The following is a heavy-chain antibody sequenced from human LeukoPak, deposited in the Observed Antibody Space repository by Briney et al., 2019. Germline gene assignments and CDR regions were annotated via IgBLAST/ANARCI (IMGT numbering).Heavy chain of an antibody. CDR3: ARVASGWFDY. D-gene: IGHD6-19*01. CDR2: IYYSGST. J-gene: IGHJ4*02. V-gene: IGHV4-59*01. Sequence: SEILSLTCTVSGGSISSYYWSWIRQPPGKGPEWIGYIYYSGSTNYNPSLKSRVTISVDTSKNQFSLKLSSVTAADTAVYYCARVASGWFDYWGQGTLVTVSS. CDR1: GGSISSYY.